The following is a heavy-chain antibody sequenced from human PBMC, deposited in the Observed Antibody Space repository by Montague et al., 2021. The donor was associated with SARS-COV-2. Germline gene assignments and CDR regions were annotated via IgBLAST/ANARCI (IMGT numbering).Heavy chain of an antibody. Sequence: SLRLPCAASGFIFSGYAMHWVRQAPGKGLEWVAVISSVGSKKYYXDSVKGRFTISRDNSKNTLYLQMNSLRAEDTAVYYCARAAGNYDILTGYYDYWGQGTLVTVSS. CDR1: GFIFSGYA. V-gene: IGHV3-30*04. J-gene: IGHJ4*02. CDR3: ARAAGNYDILTGYYDY. CDR2: ISSVGSKK. D-gene: IGHD3-9*01.